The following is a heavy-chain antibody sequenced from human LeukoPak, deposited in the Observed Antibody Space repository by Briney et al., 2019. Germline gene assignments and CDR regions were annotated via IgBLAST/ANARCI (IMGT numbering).Heavy chain of an antibody. Sequence: PGRSLRLSCTASGFTFGDYAMSWVRQAPGKGLEWVGFIRSKAYGGTTEYAASVKGRFTISRDDSKSIAYLQMNSLKTEDTAAYYCTRDYLYSNYPGDILFDYWGQGTLVTVSS. CDR3: TRDYLYSNYPGDILFDY. V-gene: IGHV3-49*04. CDR1: GFTFGDYA. J-gene: IGHJ4*02. D-gene: IGHD4-11*01. CDR2: IRSKAYGGTT.